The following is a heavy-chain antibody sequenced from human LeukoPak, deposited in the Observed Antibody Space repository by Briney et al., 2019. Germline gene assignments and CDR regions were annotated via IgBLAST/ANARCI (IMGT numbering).Heavy chain of an antibody. Sequence: PSETLSLTCTVSAGAITSQYWSWIRQSPGKGLEFIGYINYSGSTNYNPSLKSRVTISVDTSKNQFSLKLSSVTAADTAVYYCARYYDILTGYYWDYYGMDVWGQGTTVTVSS. CDR1: AGAITSQY. J-gene: IGHJ6*02. CDR2: INYSGST. CDR3: ARYYDILTGYYWDYYGMDV. D-gene: IGHD3-9*01. V-gene: IGHV4-59*11.